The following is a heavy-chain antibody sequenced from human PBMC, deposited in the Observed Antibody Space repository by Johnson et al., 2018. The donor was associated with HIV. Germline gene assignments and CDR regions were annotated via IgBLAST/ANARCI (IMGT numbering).Heavy chain of an antibody. CDR3: AKATTGSHAFDI. Sequence: QVQLVESGGGVVQPGRSLRLSCAASGFTFSSYGMHWVRQAPGKGLEWVAVISYDGSNKYYADSVKGRFTISRDKSKNTLYLQMNSLRAEDTAVFYCAKATTGSHAFDIWGQGTMVTVSS. CDR1: GFTFSSYG. J-gene: IGHJ3*02. V-gene: IGHV3-30*18. D-gene: IGHD1-1*01. CDR2: ISYDGSNK.